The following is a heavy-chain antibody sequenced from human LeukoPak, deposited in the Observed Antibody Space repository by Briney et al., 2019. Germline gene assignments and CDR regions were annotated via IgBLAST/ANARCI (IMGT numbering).Heavy chain of an antibody. CDR3: ARLVEYTTGWYRSYHFDS. V-gene: IGHV4-4*09. J-gene: IGHJ4*02. Sequence: SETLSLTCRVSGDSINTSYWSWTRQPPGQALEWIGYINNIGSTNYNPSLKSRVTMSVDTSEKQFSLQLTSVTAADTALYYCARLVEYTTGWYRSYHFDSWGQGTLVTVSS. CDR2: INNIGST. D-gene: IGHD6-19*01. CDR1: GDSINTSY.